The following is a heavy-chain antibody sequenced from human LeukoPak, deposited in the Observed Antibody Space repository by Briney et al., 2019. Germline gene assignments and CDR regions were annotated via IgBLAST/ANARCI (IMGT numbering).Heavy chain of an antibody. CDR3: TKVIRNYDMAFDY. CDR2: ISTSGAST. CDR1: GFTFNSYS. D-gene: IGHD3-9*01. V-gene: IGHV3-23*01. Sequence: GGSLRLSCAASGFTFNSYSMSWVRQAPGKGLEWVSSISTSGASTYYADSVKGRFTISRDNSKNTLYLQLNSLRAEDTAVYHCTKVIRNYDMAFDYWGQGTLVTVSS. J-gene: IGHJ4*02.